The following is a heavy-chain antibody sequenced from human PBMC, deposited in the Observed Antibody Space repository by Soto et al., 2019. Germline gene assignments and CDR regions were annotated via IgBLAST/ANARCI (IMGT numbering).Heavy chain of an antibody. CDR3: ASMGYHYGSGSYPLYD. Sequence: SETLSLTCTVSGGSISSYYWTWIRQPPGKGLEWIGFMYNSGSTHYNPSLKSRVTISLDTSKNQFSLNLRSVTAADTAVYYCASMGYHYGSGSYPLYDWGKGTLVTVSS. CDR2: MYNSGST. J-gene: IGHJ4*02. D-gene: IGHD3-10*01. CDR1: GGSISSYY. V-gene: IGHV4-59*08.